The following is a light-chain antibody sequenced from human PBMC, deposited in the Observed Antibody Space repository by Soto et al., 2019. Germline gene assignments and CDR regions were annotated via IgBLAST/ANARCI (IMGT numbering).Light chain of an antibody. V-gene: IGKV3-15*01. J-gene: IGKJ1*01. Sequence: EIEMTQSPATLSLAPGERVTLSCRASESVSTNLAWYQQKAGQAPRLLIYGASTRATGIPARFSGSGSGTDFTLTISSLQPEDVATYYCQKYNSAPPTWTFGQGTKVDI. CDR1: ESVSTN. CDR3: QKYNSAPPTWT. CDR2: GAS.